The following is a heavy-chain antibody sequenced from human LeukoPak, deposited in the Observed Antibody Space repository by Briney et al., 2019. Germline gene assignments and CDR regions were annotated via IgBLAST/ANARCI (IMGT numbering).Heavy chain of an antibody. CDR1: GGSISSYY. CDR2: IYYSGST. Sequence: SETLSLTCTVSGGSISSYYWSWIRQPPGKGLEWIGYIYYSGSTNYNPSLKSRVTISVDTSKNQFSLKLSSVTAADTAVYYCATYYGGNSAPYYFDYWGQGTLVTVSS. CDR3: ATYYGGNSAPYYFDY. V-gene: IGHV4-59*01. D-gene: IGHD4-23*01. J-gene: IGHJ4*02.